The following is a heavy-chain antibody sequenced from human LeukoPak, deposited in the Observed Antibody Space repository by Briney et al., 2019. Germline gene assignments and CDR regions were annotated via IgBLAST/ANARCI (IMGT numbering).Heavy chain of an antibody. V-gene: IGHV1-69*05. D-gene: IGHD3-22*01. CDR2: IIPIFGTA. J-gene: IGHJ4*02. Sequence: ASVKVSCKASGGTFSSYAISWVRQAPGQGLEWMGGIIPIFGTANYAQKLQGRVTMTTDTSTSTAYMELRSLRSDDTAVYYCARDHSPDYYDSRGGFDYWGQGTLVTVSS. CDR3: ARDHSPDYYDSRGGFDY. CDR1: GGTFSSYA.